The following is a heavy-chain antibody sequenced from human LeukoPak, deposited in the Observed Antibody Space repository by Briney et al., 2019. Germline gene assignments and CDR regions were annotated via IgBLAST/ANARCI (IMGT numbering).Heavy chain of an antibody. Sequence: GRSLRLSCAASGFTFSSYAMSWVRQAPGKGLEWVSAISGSGGSTYYADSVKGRFTISRDNSKNTLYLQMNSLRAEDTAVYYCAKGSIGFGELLLDYWGQGTLVTVSS. D-gene: IGHD3-10*01. V-gene: IGHV3-23*01. J-gene: IGHJ4*02. CDR1: GFTFSSYA. CDR3: AKGSIGFGELLLDY. CDR2: ISGSGGST.